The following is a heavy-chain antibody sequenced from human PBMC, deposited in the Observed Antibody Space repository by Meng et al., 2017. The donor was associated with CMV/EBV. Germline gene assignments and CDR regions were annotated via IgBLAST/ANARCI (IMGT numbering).Heavy chain of an antibody. D-gene: IGHD3-10*01. J-gene: IGHJ6*02. Sequence: GSLRLSCTVSGGSVSSGSYYWSWIRQPPGKGLEWIGYIYYSGNTNHNPSLKSRVTMSVDTSKNQFSLKVSSVTAADTAVYYCASATGDYGSGSYYNDDVRYYYYALDVWGQGTTVTVSS. CDR2: IYYSGNT. CDR3: ASATGDYGSGSYYNDDVRYYYYALDV. V-gene: IGHV4-61*01. CDR1: GGSVSSGSYY.